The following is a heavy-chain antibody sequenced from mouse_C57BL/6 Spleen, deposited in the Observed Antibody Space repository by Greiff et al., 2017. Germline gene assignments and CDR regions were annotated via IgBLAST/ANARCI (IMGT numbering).Heavy chain of an antibody. D-gene: IGHD1-1*01. J-gene: IGHJ4*01. CDR1: GYNFTDYY. CDR3: TPSSNYDNAMGY. Sequence: EVKLVESGAELVRPGASVKLSCTASGYNFTDYYIHWVKQRPGQGLEWIGRINPGGGDTEYDPKFKGKATMTADKSSTTAYLQRSSLTSEDTAVYYCTPSSNYDNAMGYWGQGTTVTVSA. CDR2: INPGGGDT. V-gene: IGHV14-1*01.